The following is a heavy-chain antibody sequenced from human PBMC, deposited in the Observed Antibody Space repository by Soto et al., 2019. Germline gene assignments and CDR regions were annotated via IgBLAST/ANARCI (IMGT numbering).Heavy chain of an antibody. CDR3: AKDGTSWNGGGY. D-gene: IGHD2-2*01. CDR1: GFSFSSYD. Sequence: GRSLRLSCAASGFSFSSYDMRWVGQGQGTGLEWVSTILSSGGRTFYADSVKGRFTISRANSKNTLYLQLNSLSAEDTAVYFSAKDGTSWNGGGYWGQGTVVTVS. CDR2: ILSSGGRT. J-gene: IGHJ4*02. V-gene: IGHV3-23*01.